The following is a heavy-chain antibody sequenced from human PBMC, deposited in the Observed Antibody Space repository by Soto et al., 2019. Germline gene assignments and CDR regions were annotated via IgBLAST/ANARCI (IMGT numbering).Heavy chain of an antibody. J-gene: IGHJ6*02. CDR1: GDSVSSNSAA. V-gene: IGHV6-1*01. CDR3: ERGGVVVAREGGYYYYYGMDV. CDR2: TYYRSKWYN. Sequence: SQTLSLTCAISGDSVSSNSAAWNWIRQSPSRGLEWLGRTYYRSKWYNDYAVSVKSRITINPDTSKNQFSLQLNSVTPEDTAVYYCERGGVVVAREGGYYYYYGMDVGGQGTTVTVSS. D-gene: IGHD2-2*01.